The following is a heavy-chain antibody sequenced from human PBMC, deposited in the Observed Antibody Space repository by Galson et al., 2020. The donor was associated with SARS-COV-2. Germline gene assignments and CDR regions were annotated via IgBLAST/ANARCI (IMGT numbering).Heavy chain of an antibody. CDR1: GFTFSSYG. CDR2: IWYDGSNK. CDR3: AKDLYYYDSSGYYYPGYYYYGMDV. V-gene: IGHV3-33*06. J-gene: IGHJ6*02. Sequence: GESLKISCAASGFTFSSYGMHWVRQAPGQGLEWVAVIWYDGSNKYYADSVKGRITISRDNSNNTLYLQMNSLRAEDTAVYYCAKDLYYYDSSGYYYPGYYYYGMDVWGQGTTVTVSS. D-gene: IGHD3-22*01.